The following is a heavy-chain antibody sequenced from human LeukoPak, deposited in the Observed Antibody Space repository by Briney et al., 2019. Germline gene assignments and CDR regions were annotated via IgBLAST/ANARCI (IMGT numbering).Heavy chain of an antibody. CDR1: GGTFSSYS. CDR3: ASLNYYDTSGYFDY. CDR2: IIPMVGTA. Sequence: SVKVSCKASGGTFSSYSISWVRQAPGQGLEWMGGIIPMVGTANYAQKFQDRVTITADKSTNTDYMELSSLRSEDTAVYYCASLNYYDTSGYFDYWGQGTLVTVSS. J-gene: IGHJ4*02. D-gene: IGHD3-22*01. V-gene: IGHV1-69*06.